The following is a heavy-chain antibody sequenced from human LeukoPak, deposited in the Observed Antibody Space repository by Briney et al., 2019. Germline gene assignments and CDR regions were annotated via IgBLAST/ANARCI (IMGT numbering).Heavy chain of an antibody. Sequence: ASVKVSCKASGYTFTSYGISWVRQAPGQGLEWMGWISAYNGNTNYAQKFQGRVTMTTDTSTSTAYMELRSLRSDDTAVYYRATAWGLGYCSNTSCYNAFDIWGQGTMVTVSS. CDR2: ISAYNGNT. D-gene: IGHD2-2*02. CDR3: ATAWGLGYCSNTSCYNAFDI. V-gene: IGHV1-18*01. J-gene: IGHJ3*02. CDR1: GYTFTSYG.